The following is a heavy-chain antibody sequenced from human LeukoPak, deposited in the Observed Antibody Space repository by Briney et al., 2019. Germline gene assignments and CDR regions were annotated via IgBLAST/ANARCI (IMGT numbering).Heavy chain of an antibody. V-gene: IGHV3-33*01. CDR2: IWHDGTNE. CDR3: ARWSRYSSGWYELDY. J-gene: IGHJ4*02. D-gene: IGHD6-19*01. Sequence: GRSLRLSCAGSGFAFSAYGMHWVRQAPGKGLEWVALIWHDGTNEKYADYVKGRFTISRDNSMDTLYLQMNSLRAEDTAVYYCARWSRYSSGWYELDYWGQGILVTVSS. CDR1: GFAFSAYG.